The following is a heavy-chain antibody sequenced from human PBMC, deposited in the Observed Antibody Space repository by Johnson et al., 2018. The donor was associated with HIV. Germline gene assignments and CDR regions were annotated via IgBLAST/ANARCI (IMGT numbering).Heavy chain of an antibody. CDR1: GFTVSSNY. V-gene: IGHV3-66*01. Sequence: VQLVESGGGVVQPGRSLRLSCAASGFTVSSNYMTWVRQAPGKGLEWVSVLFSGGSTYYADSVKGRFTISRDNSKNTLYLQMNSLRAEDTAVYYCATGHSSGWYRDAFDIWGQGTMVTVSS. D-gene: IGHD6-19*01. J-gene: IGHJ3*02. CDR2: LFSGGST. CDR3: ATGHSSGWYRDAFDI.